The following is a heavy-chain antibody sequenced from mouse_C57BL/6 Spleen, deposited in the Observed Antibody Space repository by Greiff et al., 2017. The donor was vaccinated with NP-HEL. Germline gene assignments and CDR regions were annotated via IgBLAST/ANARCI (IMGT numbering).Heavy chain of an antibody. CDR1: GYTFTSYW. J-gene: IGHJ3*01. CDR2: INPSNGGT. V-gene: IGHV1-53*01. D-gene: IGHD2-3*01. CDR3: ARGFYGGYPWFAY. Sequence: QVQLQQPGTELVKPGASVKLSCKASGYTFTSYWMHWVKQRPGHGLEWIGNINPSNGGTNYNEKFKSKATLPVDKSSSTAYMQLSSLTSEDAAVYYCARGFYGGYPWFAYWGQGTLVTVSA.